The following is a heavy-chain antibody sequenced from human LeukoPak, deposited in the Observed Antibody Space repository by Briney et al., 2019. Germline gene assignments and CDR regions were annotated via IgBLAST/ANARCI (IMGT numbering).Heavy chain of an antibody. V-gene: IGHV3-7*01. J-gene: IGHJ6*04. D-gene: IGHD3-10*01. Sequence: PGGSLRLSCAASGFTFSDYWMNWLRQAPGKGLEGVANIKQDGCEKYYVASVTGRFTMSRDNAKNSLYLQMNSLRAEDTAVYYSARDRGFGQADVWGKGTTVTVSS. CDR3: ARDRGFGQADV. CDR1: GFTFSDYW. CDR2: IKQDGCEK.